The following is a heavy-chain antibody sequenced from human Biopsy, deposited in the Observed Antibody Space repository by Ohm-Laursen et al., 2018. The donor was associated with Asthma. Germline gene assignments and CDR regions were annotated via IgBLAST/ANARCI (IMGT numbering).Heavy chain of an antibody. Sequence: SVKVSCKVPGGTFSNLAISWVRQAPGQGLEWLGGIMTVFGTTNYAQKFQGRVTITADESTSTAYMEVTSLRSEDTAIYYCARCQVGYSSGWSLLLKKIYYSGMDVWGQGTAVTVSS. CDR1: GGTFSNLA. V-gene: IGHV1-69*13. CDR3: ARCQVGYSSGWSLLLKKIYYSGMDV. CDR2: IMTVFGTT. J-gene: IGHJ6*02. D-gene: IGHD6-19*01.